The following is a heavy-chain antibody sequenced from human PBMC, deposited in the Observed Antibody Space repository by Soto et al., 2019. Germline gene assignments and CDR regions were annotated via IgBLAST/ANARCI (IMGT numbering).Heavy chain of an antibody. CDR1: GFTFSSYA. D-gene: IGHD2-2*01. CDR2: ISYDGTDK. Sequence: PGESLKISCAASGFTFSSYAMHWVRQTPGKGLEWVALISYDGTDKYYADSVKGRFTISRDNSKNTLYLQMNSLRAEDTAVYYCARDWSCISTSCRIYYYYGMDVWGQGTKVTVSS. J-gene: IGHJ6*02. V-gene: IGHV3-30-3*01. CDR3: ARDWSCISTSCRIYYYYGMDV.